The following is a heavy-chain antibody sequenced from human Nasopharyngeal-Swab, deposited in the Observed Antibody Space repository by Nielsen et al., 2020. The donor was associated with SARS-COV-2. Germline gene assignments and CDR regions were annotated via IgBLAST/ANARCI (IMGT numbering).Heavy chain of an antibody. CDR2: ITSSSSYI. CDR1: EFTFSSYS. Sequence: GESLKISCAASEFTFSSYSMNWVRQAPGKGLEWVSSITSSSSYIYYADSVKGRFTISRDNAKNSLYLQMNSLRDEDTAVYYCARKGYCSGGSCKPLDYWGQGTLVTVSS. V-gene: IGHV3-21*01. CDR3: ARKGYCSGGSCKPLDY. D-gene: IGHD2-15*01. J-gene: IGHJ4*02.